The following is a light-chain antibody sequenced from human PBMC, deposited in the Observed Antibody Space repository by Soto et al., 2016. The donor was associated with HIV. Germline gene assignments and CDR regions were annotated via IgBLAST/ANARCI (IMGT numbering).Light chain of an antibody. CDR1: NIGSKS. CDR2: DDS. V-gene: IGLV3-21*03. J-gene: IGLJ2*01. Sequence: SYMLTQSPSVSVAPGKTARITCGGDNIGSKSVHWYWQKAGQAPVLVVYDDSDRPSGIPERFSGSNSGNTAILTIRRVEAGDEADYYCQVWDSTSDHVVFGAGTKLTVL. CDR3: QVWDSTSDHVV.